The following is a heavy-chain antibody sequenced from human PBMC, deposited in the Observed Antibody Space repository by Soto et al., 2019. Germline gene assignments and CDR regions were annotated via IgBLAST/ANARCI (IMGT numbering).Heavy chain of an antibody. CDR1: GFTFSNYG. CDR2: ISYDGSKK. D-gene: IGHD5-18*01. Sequence: QVQLLESGGGVVQPGRSLRLSCAASGFTFSNYGMHWVRQAPGMGLEWVAVISYDGSKKYYADSVKGRFTISRDDSKNTLYLQMNSLRAEDTAVYYCAKDKGEVDTFMVDAFDIWGQGTMVTVSS. CDR3: AKDKGEVDTFMVDAFDI. J-gene: IGHJ3*02. V-gene: IGHV3-30*18.